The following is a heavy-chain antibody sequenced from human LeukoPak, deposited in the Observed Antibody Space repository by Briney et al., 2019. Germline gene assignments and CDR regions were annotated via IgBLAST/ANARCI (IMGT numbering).Heavy chain of an antibody. J-gene: IGHJ4*02. Sequence: ASVKVSCKASGYTFITYGITWVRQAPGQGLEWMGWITPYNGDTNYAQNLQDRVTMTTDTSTGTAYMELRSLRSDDTAVYFCARVAGVSYNYFDSWGQGTLVTVSS. CDR1: GYTFITYG. D-gene: IGHD1-26*01. CDR2: ITPYNGDT. CDR3: ARVAGVSYNYFDS. V-gene: IGHV1-18*01.